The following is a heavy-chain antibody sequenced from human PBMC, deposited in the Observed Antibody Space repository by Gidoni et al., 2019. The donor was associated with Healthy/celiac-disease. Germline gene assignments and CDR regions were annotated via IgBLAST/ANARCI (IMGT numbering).Heavy chain of an antibody. D-gene: IGHD3-9*01. CDR1: GYTFTSYG. CDR2: ISAYNGNT. CDR3: ARDREVVRYFDWLEPTHHPAFDI. Sequence: QVQLVQSGAEVKKPGSSVKVSCQASGYTFTSYGIRWVRQAPGQGLEWMGWISAYNGNTNYAQKLQGRVTMTTDTSTSTAYMELRSLRSDDTAVYYCARDREVVRYFDWLEPTHHPAFDIWGQGTMVTVSS. V-gene: IGHV1-18*04. J-gene: IGHJ3*02.